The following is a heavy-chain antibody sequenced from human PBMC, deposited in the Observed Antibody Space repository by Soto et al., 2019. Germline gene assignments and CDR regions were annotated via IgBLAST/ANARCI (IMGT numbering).Heavy chain of an antibody. J-gene: IGHJ5*02. CDR3: ASSTS. V-gene: IGHV3-33*01. CDR2: IWYDGSNK. Sequence: GGSLRLSCAASGFTFSNYGMHWVRQAPGKGLEWVAVIWYDGSNKHYADSVKGRFTISRDNSKNTLYLHMNSLRAEDTAVYYCASSTSWGQGTLVTVSS. CDR1: GFTFSNYG.